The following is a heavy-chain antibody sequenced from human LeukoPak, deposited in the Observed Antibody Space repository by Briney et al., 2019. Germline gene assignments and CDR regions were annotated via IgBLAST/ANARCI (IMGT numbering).Heavy chain of an antibody. V-gene: IGHV4-4*07. D-gene: IGHD2-2*01. CDR3: ARIRYCSSTSCYAWVHWFDP. CDR2: IYTSGST. Sequence: SETLSLTCTVSGGSISSYYWSWIRQPAGKGLEWIGRIYTSGSTNYNPSLKSRVTMSVDTSKNQFSLKLSSVTAADTAVYYCARIRYCSSTSCYAWVHWFDPWGQGTLVTVSS. J-gene: IGHJ5*02. CDR1: GGSISSYY.